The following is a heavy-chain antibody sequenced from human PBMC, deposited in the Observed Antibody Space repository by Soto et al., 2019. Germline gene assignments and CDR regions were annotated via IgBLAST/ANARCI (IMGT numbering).Heavy chain of an antibody. Sequence: QVQLVESGGGVVQPGRSLRLSCAASGFTFNTYGMNWVRQAPGKGLEWVAIIWYDGSLKYYADSMKGRFTISRDNSKNTMFLQINSLRAEDTAVYYCARVGCTGCSCKPYAYYAMDVWGQGTTVTVSS. CDR2: IWYDGSLK. J-gene: IGHJ6*02. CDR3: ARVGCTGCSCKPYAYYAMDV. D-gene: IGHD2-15*01. CDR1: GFTFNTYG. V-gene: IGHV3-33*01.